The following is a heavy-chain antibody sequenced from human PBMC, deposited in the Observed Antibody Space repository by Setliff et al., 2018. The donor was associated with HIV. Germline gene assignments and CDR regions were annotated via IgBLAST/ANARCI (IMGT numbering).Heavy chain of an antibody. D-gene: IGHD1-26*01. J-gene: IGHJ4*02. CDR1: GYTFTSYY. Sequence: GASVKVSCKASGYTFTSYYIHWVRQAPGQGLEWMGRINPSGGSTSYAQKFQGRVTMTRDTSTSTVYMELSSLRSEDTAMYYCVRDPIEGYPDYFDYWGQGTLVTVSS. V-gene: IGHV1-46*01. CDR2: INPSGGST. CDR3: VRDPIEGYPDYFDY.